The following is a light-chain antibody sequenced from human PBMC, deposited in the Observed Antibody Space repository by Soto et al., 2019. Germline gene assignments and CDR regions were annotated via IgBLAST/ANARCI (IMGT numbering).Light chain of an antibody. CDR1: SSDIGAYNY. CDR3: CSYAGSNDRWV. J-gene: IGLJ3*02. CDR2: DVS. V-gene: IGLV2-8*01. Sequence: QSALTQPPSASGSPGQSVTISCTGTSSDIGAYNYVSWYQQHPGKAPKLMIHDVSKRPSGVPDRFSGSKSGNTASQTVSGLQAEDEADDYCCSYAGSNDRWVFGGGTKLTVL.